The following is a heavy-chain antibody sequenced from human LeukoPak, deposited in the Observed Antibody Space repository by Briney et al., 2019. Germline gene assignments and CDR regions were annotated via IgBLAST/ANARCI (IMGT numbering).Heavy chain of an antibody. J-gene: IGHJ6*03. D-gene: IGHD2-15*01. Sequence: GGSLRLSCAASGFTFSTYAMHWVRQAPGKGLEWVAVISYDGSSKYYADSVKGRFTISRDNSKNTLYLQMNSLRAEDTAVYYCAKDHAALGCSGGSCYYYYYMDVWGKGTTVTISS. CDR3: AKDHAALGCSGGSCYYYYYMDV. CDR2: ISYDGSSK. CDR1: GFTFSTYA. V-gene: IGHV3-30*04.